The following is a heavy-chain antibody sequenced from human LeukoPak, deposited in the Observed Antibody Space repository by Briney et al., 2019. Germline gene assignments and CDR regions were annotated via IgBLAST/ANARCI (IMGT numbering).Heavy chain of an antibody. V-gene: IGHV3-23*01. J-gene: IGHJ4*02. D-gene: IGHD3-10*01. Sequence: GGSLRLSCTASGFTFSDYAMSWVRQAPGKGLEWVSGISGSGGSIRYADSVKGRFIISRDNSKNTLYLQMNSLRVEDTAMYHCARIGLGVSFGSGFDYWGQGTLVTVTS. CDR1: GFTFSDYA. CDR3: ARIGLGVSFGSGFDY. CDR2: ISGSGGSI.